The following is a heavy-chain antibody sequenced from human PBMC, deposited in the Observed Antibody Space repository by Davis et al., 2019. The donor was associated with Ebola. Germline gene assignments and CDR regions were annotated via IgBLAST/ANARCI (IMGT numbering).Heavy chain of an antibody. J-gene: IGHJ6*02. CDR1: GFTFSSYW. D-gene: IGHD6-13*01. Sequence: GESLKISCAVSGFTFSSYWMHWVRQAPGKGLVWVSRINSDGSSTSDADSVKGRFTLSRDNAKNSVYLQMNSLRAEDTAVYYCAREREQQLVHYYYGLDVWGLGTTVTVSS. CDR2: INSDGSST. CDR3: AREREQQLVHYYYGLDV. V-gene: IGHV3-74*01.